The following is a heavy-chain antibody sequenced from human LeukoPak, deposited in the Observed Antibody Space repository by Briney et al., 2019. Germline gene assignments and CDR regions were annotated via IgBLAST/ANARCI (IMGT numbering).Heavy chain of an antibody. D-gene: IGHD5-12*01. Sequence: SETLSLTCTVSGGSISSSSYYWGWVRQPPGKGLEWIGSIYYSCSTSYNPSLTSRVTISLYTSKNQFSLKLSSVTAADTAVYYCASGYELNWFDPWGQGTLVTVSS. CDR2: IYYSCST. J-gene: IGHJ5*02. CDR1: GGSISSSSYY. CDR3: ASGYELNWFDP. V-gene: IGHV4-39*01.